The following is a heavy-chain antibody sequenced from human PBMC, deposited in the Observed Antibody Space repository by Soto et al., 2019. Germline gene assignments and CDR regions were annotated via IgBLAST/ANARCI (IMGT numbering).Heavy chain of an antibody. V-gene: IGHV1-3*01. Sequence: ASVKVSCKASGYTFSSYAIHWVRQAPGQGLEWMGWIYAGNGNTKYSQSFQGRVTISRDTSATTAYMELNSLRSEDTAVYYCARGVAFLDYWGQGTLVTVSS. CDR3: ARGVAFLDY. CDR2: IYAGNGNT. CDR1: GYTFSSYA. J-gene: IGHJ4*02. D-gene: IGHD2-15*01.